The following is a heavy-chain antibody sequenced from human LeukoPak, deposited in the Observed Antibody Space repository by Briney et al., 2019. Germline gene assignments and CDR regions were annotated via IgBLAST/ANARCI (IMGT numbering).Heavy chain of an antibody. Sequence: ASVKVSCKASGYTFTGYYMHWVRQAPGQGLEWMGWINPNSGGTNYAQKFLGRVTMTRDTSISTAYMELSRLRSDDTAVYYCARGRRYFDWLSDFDYWGQGTLVTVSS. CDR2: INPNSGGT. CDR1: GYTFTGYY. V-gene: IGHV1-2*02. CDR3: ARGRRYFDWLSDFDY. D-gene: IGHD3-9*01. J-gene: IGHJ4*02.